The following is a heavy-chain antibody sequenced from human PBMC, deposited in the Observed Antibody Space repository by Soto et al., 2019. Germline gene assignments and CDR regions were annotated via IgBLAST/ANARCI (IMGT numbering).Heavy chain of an antibody. D-gene: IGHD5-18*01. CDR2: IYYSGST. V-gene: IGHV4-31*03. Sequence: SETLSLTCTFSGGSIISGGYYWSWIRQHPGKGLEWIGYIYYSGSTYYNPSLKSRVTISVDTSKNQFSLKLSSVTAADTAVYYCARDPDTAMVGAFDIWGQGTMVTVSS. CDR1: GGSIISGGYY. J-gene: IGHJ3*02. CDR3: ARDPDTAMVGAFDI.